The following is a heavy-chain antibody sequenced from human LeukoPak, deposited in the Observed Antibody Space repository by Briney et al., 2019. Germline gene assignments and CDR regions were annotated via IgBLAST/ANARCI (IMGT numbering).Heavy chain of an antibody. CDR1: GYTFTSYA. Sequence: ASVKVSCKASGYTFTSYAMHWVRQAPGQRLEWMGWINAGNGNTKYSQKFQGRITITRDTSASTAYMELRSLRSDDTAVYYCQYYDSSGYFSYWGQGTLVTVSS. V-gene: IGHV1-3*01. CDR2: INAGNGNT. D-gene: IGHD3-22*01. CDR3: QYYDSSGYFSY. J-gene: IGHJ4*02.